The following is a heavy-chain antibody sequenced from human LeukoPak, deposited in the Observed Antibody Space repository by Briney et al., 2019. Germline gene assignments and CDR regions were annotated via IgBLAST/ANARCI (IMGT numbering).Heavy chain of an antibody. D-gene: IGHD6-13*01. V-gene: IGHV4-59*01. CDR1: GGSISSYY. CDR3: ARVGIADAFDI. J-gene: IGHJ3*02. Sequence: SETLSLTCTVSGGSISSYYWSWIREPPGKGLEWIGYIYYSGSTNYNPSLKSRVTISVDTSKNQFSLKLSSVTAADTAVYYCARVGIADAFDIWGQGTMVTVSS. CDR2: IYYSGST.